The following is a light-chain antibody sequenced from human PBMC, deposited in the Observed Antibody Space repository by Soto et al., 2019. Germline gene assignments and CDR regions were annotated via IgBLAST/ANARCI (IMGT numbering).Light chain of an antibody. V-gene: IGKV3-20*01. Sequence: EIVLTQSPGTLSLSPGERATLSCRASQSVSSNYLAWHQQKPGQAPRLLIYGASSRATGTPDRFSGSGSGTDFTLTISRLEPEDFAVYYCQQYGSSPLTFGGGTKVEIK. J-gene: IGKJ4*01. CDR1: QSVSSNY. CDR3: QQYGSSPLT. CDR2: GAS.